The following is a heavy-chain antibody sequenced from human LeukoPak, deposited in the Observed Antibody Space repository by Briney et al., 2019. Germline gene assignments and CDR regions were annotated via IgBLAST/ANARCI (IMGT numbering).Heavy chain of an antibody. D-gene: IGHD5-18*01. J-gene: IGHJ3*02. Sequence: SETLSLTCTVSGGSISSDSWSWIRQPPGRGLEWIGYMSYRGSTNFNPSLRSRVSMSLDTSKNQFSLKLSSVTAADTAVYYCASTAMVNDEAFDIWGQGTMVTVSS. CDR2: MSYRGST. CDR3: ASTAMVNDEAFDI. CDR1: GGSISSDS. V-gene: IGHV4-59*08.